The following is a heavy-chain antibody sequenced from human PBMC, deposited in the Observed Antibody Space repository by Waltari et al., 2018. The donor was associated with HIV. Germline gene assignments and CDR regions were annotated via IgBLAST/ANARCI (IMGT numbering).Heavy chain of an antibody. Sequence: QVQLVQSGAEVKKPGSSVTVSCKASGGPRSSYAISWVRQAPGQGREWMGGIIPIFGTANYAQKFQGRVTITADESTSTAYMELSSLRSEDTAVYYCAREGDSRGFDYWGQGTLVTVSS. CDR3: AREGDSRGFDY. V-gene: IGHV1-69*12. J-gene: IGHJ4*02. CDR1: GGPRSSYA. CDR2: IIPIFGTA. D-gene: IGHD1-26*01.